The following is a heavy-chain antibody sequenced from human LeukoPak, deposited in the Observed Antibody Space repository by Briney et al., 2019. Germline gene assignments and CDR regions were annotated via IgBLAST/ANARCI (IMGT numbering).Heavy chain of an antibody. Sequence: GGSLRLSCAASGFTFSSYWMTWVRQAPGKGLEWVANINQDGGERYYVDSVKGRFTISRDNAKNSLYLQMNSLRAEDTAVYYCTRAGLLWFGESKSDYWGQGTLVTVSS. CDR1: GFTFSSYW. J-gene: IGHJ4*02. D-gene: IGHD3-10*01. CDR3: TRAGLLWFGESKSDY. V-gene: IGHV3-7*01. CDR2: INQDGGER.